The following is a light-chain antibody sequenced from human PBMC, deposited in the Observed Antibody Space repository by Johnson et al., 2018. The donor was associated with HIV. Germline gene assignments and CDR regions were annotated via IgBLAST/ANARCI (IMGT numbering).Light chain of an antibody. Sequence: QSVLTQPPSVSAAPGQKVTISCSGSSSNIGNNYVSWYQQLPGTAHKLLIYENNKRPSGIPDRFSGSKSGTSATLAITGLQTGDEADYYCGTWDSSLSAGVFGTGTKVTVL. J-gene: IGLJ1*01. V-gene: IGLV1-51*02. CDR2: ENN. CDR3: GTWDSSLSAGV. CDR1: SSNIGNNY.